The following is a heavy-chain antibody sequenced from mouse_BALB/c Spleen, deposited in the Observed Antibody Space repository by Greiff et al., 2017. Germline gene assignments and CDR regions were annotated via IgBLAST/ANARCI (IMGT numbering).Heavy chain of an antibody. CDR1: GYSITSGYY. Sequence: DVHLVESGPGLVKPSQSLSLTCSVTGYSITSGYYWNWIRQFPGNKLEWMGYISYDGSNNYNPSLKNRISITRDTSKNQFFLKLNSVTTEDTATYYCARENGIYYGPFDYWGQGTTLTVSS. D-gene: IGHD2-1*01. J-gene: IGHJ2*01. CDR2: ISYDGSN. V-gene: IGHV3-6*02. CDR3: ARENGIYYGPFDY.